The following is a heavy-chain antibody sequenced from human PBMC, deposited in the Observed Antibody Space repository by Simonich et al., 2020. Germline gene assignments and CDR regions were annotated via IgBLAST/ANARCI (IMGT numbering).Heavy chain of an antibody. CDR3: ARDAAGDY. V-gene: IGHV3-21*01. D-gene: IGHD6-13*01. CDR1: GFTFSSYS. J-gene: IGHJ4*02. Sequence: EVQLVESGGGLVKPGGSLRLSCAASGFTFSSYSMNWVRQAPGKELESVQSISSSSSYIYYADSVKGRFTISRDNAKNSLYLQMNSLRAEDTAVYYCARDAAGDYWGQGTLVTVSS. CDR2: ISSSSSYI.